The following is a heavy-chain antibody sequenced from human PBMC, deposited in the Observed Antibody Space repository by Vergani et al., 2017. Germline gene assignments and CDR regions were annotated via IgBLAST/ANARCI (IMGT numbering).Heavy chain of an antibody. CDR1: GRPFSGYY. Sequence: QVQLQQWGAGLLKPSETLSLTCAVYGRPFSGYYWSWIRQPPGKGLEWFGEINHSGSTNYNPSLKSRVTISVDTSKNQFSLKLSSVAAANTAVYYCTREGTLMVTNGVWIDPWGQGTLVTVSS. D-gene: IGHD2-8*01. J-gene: IGHJ5*01. CDR3: TREGTLMVTNGVWIDP. CDR2: INHSGST. V-gene: IGHV4-34*01.